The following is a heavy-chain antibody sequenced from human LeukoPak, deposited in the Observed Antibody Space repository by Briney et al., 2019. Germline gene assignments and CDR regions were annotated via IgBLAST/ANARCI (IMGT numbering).Heavy chain of an antibody. Sequence: GGSLRLSCVASGFTFSNLAMGWVRQAPGKGLEWVSVISDSGGTTYYAASVKGRFTISRDNSRNTLYLQMNSLRVDDTAVYYCAKDARRYSGWYFFDHWGQGTLVTVSS. CDR2: ISDSGGTT. D-gene: IGHD6-19*01. J-gene: IGHJ4*02. CDR3: AKDARRYSGWYFFDH. V-gene: IGHV3-23*01. CDR1: GFTFSNLA.